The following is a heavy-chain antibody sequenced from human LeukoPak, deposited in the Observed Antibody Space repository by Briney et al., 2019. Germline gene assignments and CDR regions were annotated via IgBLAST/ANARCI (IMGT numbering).Heavy chain of an antibody. Sequence: SETLSLTCAVYGGSLSGYYWSWIRQPPGKGLEWIGKINHSGSTNYNPSLKRRVTISVDTSQRQFSLKLSSVTAADTAVYYCARHRAPTVIVWFDPWGQGTLVTVSS. CDR3: ARHRAPTVIVWFDP. J-gene: IGHJ5*02. D-gene: IGHD2/OR15-2a*01. CDR1: GGSLSGYY. V-gene: IGHV4-34*01. CDR2: INHSGST.